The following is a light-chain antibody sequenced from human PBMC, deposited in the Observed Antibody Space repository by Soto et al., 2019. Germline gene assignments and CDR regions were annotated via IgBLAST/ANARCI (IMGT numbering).Light chain of an antibody. CDR2: EVS. CDR1: SSDVGGYNY. Sequence: QSALTQPASVSGSPGQSITISCTGTSSDVGGYNYVSWYQHHPGKAPQLMIYEVSNRPSGVSNRFSGSKSGNTASLTISGLQAEDEADYYCSSYTSSSTPVVFGGGTKLTVL. V-gene: IGLV2-14*01. CDR3: SSYTSSSTPVV. J-gene: IGLJ2*01.